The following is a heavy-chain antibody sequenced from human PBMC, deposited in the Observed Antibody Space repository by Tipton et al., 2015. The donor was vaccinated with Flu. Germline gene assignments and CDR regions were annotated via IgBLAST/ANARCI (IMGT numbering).Heavy chain of an antibody. J-gene: IGHJ5*02. CDR1: GFTFSRYA. CDR2: IYHSGTT. V-gene: IGHV4-38-2*01. Sequence: LRLSCAASGFTFSRYAMSWVRQAPGKGLEWIGTIYHSGTTYYNPSLKSRVTISVDTSKNEFSLELTSVTAADTAVYYCARRDYSNYVSDPKSRFDPWGQGILVTVSS. D-gene: IGHD4-11*01. CDR3: ARRDYSNYVSDPKSRFDP.